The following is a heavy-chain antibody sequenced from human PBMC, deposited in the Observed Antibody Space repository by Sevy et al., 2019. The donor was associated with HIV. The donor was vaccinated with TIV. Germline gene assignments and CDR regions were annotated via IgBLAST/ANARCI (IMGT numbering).Heavy chain of an antibody. CDR3: TRWKAAQSIFDY. J-gene: IGHJ4*02. D-gene: IGHD6-13*01. CDR2: LKSDVYGGTV. Sequence: GSLRLSCTASGFTFGDYCMSWVRQAPGKGLEWVALLKSDVYGGTVDHAASVRGRFVISRDDSKTIAYLQMNDLKTEDTGVYYCTRWKAAQSIFDYWGQGALVTVSS. V-gene: IGHV3-49*04. CDR1: GFTFGDYC.